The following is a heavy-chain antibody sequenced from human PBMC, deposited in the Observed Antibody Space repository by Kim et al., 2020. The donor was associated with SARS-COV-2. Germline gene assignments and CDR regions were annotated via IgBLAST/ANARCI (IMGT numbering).Heavy chain of an antibody. CDR1: GFTVSSNY. J-gene: IGHJ3*02. CDR2: IYSGGST. Sequence: GGSLRLSCAASGFTVSSNYMSWVRQAPGKGLEWVSVIYSGGSTYYADSVKGRFTISRDNSKNTLYLQMNSLRAEDTAVYYCARDRGLDYVDAFDIWGQGTMVTVSS. D-gene: IGHD4-17*01. CDR3: ARDRGLDYVDAFDI. V-gene: IGHV3-66*01.